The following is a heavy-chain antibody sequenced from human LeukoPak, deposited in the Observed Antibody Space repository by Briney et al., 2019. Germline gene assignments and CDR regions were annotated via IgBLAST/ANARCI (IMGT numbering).Heavy chain of an antibody. V-gene: IGHV1-46*01. D-gene: IGHD3-16*01. CDR1: EYTFTSHY. J-gene: IGHJ4*02. CDR3: ARETRGGKPTHRVLDY. Sequence: ASVKVSCKASEYTFTSHYIHWVRQAPGQGLEWMGIINPSGGSTTYAQKFQGRVTMTRDTSTSTVYMELSSLRSEDTAVYYCARETRGGKPTHRVLDYWGQGTLVTVSS. CDR2: INPSGGST.